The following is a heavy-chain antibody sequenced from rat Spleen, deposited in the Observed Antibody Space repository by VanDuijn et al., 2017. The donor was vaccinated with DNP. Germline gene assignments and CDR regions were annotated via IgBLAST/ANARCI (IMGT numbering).Heavy chain of an antibody. CDR2: IIYDGSHT. CDR3: SRAQFTRVLDY. J-gene: IGHJ2*01. V-gene: IGHV5-17*01. Sequence: EVQLVESGGGVVQPGKSLKLSCAASGFSFSDSAMAWVRQSPKMGLEWVATIIYDGSHTFYRDSVQGRFIISRDNAQNTLYLQMNKLGSEDTAIYYCSRAQFTRVLDYWGQGVMVTVSS. D-gene: IGHD1-4*01. CDR1: GFSFSDSA.